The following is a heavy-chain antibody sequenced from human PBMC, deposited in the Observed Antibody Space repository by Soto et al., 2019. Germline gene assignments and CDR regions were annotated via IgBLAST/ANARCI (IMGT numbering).Heavy chain of an antibody. CDR3: AKVGGYYGSEGYSYYGMDA. Sequence: PGGSLRLSCAASGFTFRSYGMHWVRQAAGKGLEWVAVMSYDGSDKRYGDSVKGRFTISRDNSKNTLYLQMSSLRAEDTAVYYCAKVGGYYGSEGYSYYGMDAWGQGTTVTVSS. CDR1: GFTFRSYG. D-gene: IGHD3-22*01. V-gene: IGHV3-30*18. J-gene: IGHJ6*02. CDR2: MSYDGSDK.